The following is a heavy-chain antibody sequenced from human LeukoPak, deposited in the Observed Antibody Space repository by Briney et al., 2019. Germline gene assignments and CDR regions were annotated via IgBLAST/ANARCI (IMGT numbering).Heavy chain of an antibody. CDR3: AKSGIGGLRGGYFDY. CDR1: GFTFSSCA. J-gene: IGHJ4*02. Sequence: QTGGSLRLSCAASGFTFSSCAMNWVRQAPGKGLEWVSGISGRGGNTYYADSVKGQFTISRDNSKNTLYLQMNSLRAEDTAVYYCAKSGIGGLRGGYFDYWGQGTLVTVSS. D-gene: IGHD4-17*01. V-gene: IGHV3-23*01. CDR2: ISGRGGNT.